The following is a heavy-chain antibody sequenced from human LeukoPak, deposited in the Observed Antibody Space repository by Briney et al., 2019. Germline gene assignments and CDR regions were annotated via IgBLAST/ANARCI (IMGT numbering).Heavy chain of an antibody. Sequence: GGSLRLSCAASGFTFNKYDMHWVRQRTGKGLEWVSVIGTTGDTFYSDSVKGRFTISREIPETSLNLQMDSLRAEDTAVYYCARDAGEAVTGTIYDCWGQGTLVTVSS. CDR1: GFTFNKYD. CDR3: ARDAGEAVTGTIYDC. J-gene: IGHJ4*02. D-gene: IGHD6-19*01. CDR2: IGTTGDT. V-gene: IGHV3-13*01.